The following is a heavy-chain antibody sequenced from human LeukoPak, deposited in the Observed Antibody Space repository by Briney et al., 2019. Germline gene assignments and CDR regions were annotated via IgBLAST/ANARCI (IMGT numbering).Heavy chain of an antibody. J-gene: IGHJ6*02. V-gene: IGHV3-7*01. CDR3: TVAVAGTPNYYYYYGMDV. CDR1: GFTFSSYA. D-gene: IGHD6-19*01. Sequence: GGSLRLSCAASGFTFSSYALSWVRQAPGKGLEWVANIKQDGSEKYYVDSVKGRFTISRDNAKNSLYLQMNSLRAEDTAVYYCTVAVAGTPNYYYYYGMDVWGQGTTVTVSS. CDR2: IKQDGSEK.